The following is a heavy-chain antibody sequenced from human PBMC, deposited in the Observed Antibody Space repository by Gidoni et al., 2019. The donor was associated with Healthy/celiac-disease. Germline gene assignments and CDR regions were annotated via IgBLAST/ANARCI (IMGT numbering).Heavy chain of an antibody. D-gene: IGHD3-16*01. CDR2: FDYSGST. CDR1: GGPISSYY. CDR3: ARERGSPIMIGHYYGMDV. J-gene: IGHJ6*02. V-gene: IGHV4-59*01. Sequence: QVQLQESGPGLVKPSETLSLTCTVSGGPISSYYWSWIRQPPGKGLEWIGYFDYSGSTNYNPSLKSRFTISVDTSKNQFSLKLSSVTAADTAVYYCARERGSPIMIGHYYGMDVWGQGTTVTVSS.